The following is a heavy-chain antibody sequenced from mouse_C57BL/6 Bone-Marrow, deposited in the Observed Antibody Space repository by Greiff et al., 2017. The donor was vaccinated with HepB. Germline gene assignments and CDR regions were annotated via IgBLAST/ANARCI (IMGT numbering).Heavy chain of an antibody. Sequence: EVMLVESGGGLVQPGGSLKLSCAASGFTFSDYGMAWVRQAPRKGPEWVAFISNLAYSIYYADTVTGRFTISRENAKNTLYLEMSSLRSEDTAMYYCARGSAWYFDVWGTGTTVTVSS. CDR1: GFTFSDYG. CDR3: ARGSAWYFDV. CDR2: ISNLAYSI. J-gene: IGHJ1*03. D-gene: IGHD1-2*01. V-gene: IGHV5-15*01.